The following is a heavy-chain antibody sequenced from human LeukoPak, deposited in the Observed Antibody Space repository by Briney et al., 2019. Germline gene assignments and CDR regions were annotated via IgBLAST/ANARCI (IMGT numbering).Heavy chain of an antibody. CDR2: IYLGDSDT. V-gene: IGHV5-51*01. J-gene: IGHJ6*02. CDR3: VYCSGGSSSYGMDV. Sequence: GESLKISCKGSGYSFTTYWIAWVRQMPGKGLEWMGIIYLGDSDTRYSPSFQGQVTISADKSISTAYLQWSSLKASDTAIYFCVYCSGGSSSYGMDVWGQGTTVTVSS. D-gene: IGHD2-15*01. CDR1: GYSFTTYW.